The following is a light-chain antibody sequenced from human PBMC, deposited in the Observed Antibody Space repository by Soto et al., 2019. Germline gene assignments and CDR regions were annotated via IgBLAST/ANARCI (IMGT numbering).Light chain of an antibody. CDR2: EGS. CDR1: SGDIGSYNY. CDR3: SSYAGSYTWI. Sequence: QSVLTQPASVSGSPGQTITISCTGTSGDIGSYNYVSWCQQHPGKAPKLIIYEGSSRPSGVSDRFSGSKSGNTASLTISGLQAEDEAEYFCSSYAGSYTWIFGSGTKLTVL. V-gene: IGLV2-14*01. J-gene: IGLJ1*01.